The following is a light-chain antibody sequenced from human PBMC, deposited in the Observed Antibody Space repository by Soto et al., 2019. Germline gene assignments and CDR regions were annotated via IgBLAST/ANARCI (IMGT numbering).Light chain of an antibody. Sequence: QSALTQPRSVSGSPGQSVTISCTGTSSDVGGSNYVSWYQQHPGKAPKLIIYDITKRPSGVPDRFSGSKSGNTASLTISGLQAEDEADYYCSSYTSSSTLVFGTGTKLTVL. J-gene: IGLJ1*01. V-gene: IGLV2-11*01. CDR2: DIT. CDR3: SSYTSSSTLV. CDR1: SSDVGGSNY.